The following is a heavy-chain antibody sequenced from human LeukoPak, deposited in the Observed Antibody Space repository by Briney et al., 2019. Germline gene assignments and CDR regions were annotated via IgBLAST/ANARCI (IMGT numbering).Heavy chain of an antibody. CDR2: INPNSGGT. V-gene: IGHV1-2*02. CDR1: VYTCTGNY. Sequence: ASVNVSCKASVYTCTGNYMHWFRHGPRQRPGKRGWINPNSGGTNYAQTFQGRVTMTRDTSISTAYMELSRLRSDDTAVYYCARRQGRNWFDPWGQGTLVTVSS. CDR3: ARRQGRNWFDP. J-gene: IGHJ5*02.